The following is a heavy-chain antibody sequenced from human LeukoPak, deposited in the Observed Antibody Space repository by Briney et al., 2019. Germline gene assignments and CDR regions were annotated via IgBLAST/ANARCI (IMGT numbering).Heavy chain of an antibody. D-gene: IGHD6-6*01. CDR1: GYTFTSYY. Sequence: ASVKVSFKASGYTFTSYYMHWVRQAPGQGLEWMGIINPSGGSTSYAQKFQGRVTMTRDMSTSTVYMELSSLRSEDTAVYYCARETARPGVLFDYWGQGTLVTVSS. J-gene: IGHJ4*02. CDR3: ARETARPGVLFDY. V-gene: IGHV1-46*01. CDR2: INPSGGST.